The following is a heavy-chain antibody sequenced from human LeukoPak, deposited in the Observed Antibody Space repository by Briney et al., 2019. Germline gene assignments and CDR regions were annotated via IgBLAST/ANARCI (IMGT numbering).Heavy chain of an antibody. CDR3: ARDRYYESSGYYYSDY. CDR1: GFTFSSYG. D-gene: IGHD3-22*01. J-gene: IGHJ4*02. Sequence: SGRSLRLSCAASGFTFSSYGMHWVRQAPGKRLEWGAVIWCDGSNKYYADSVKGRFTMSRDNSRNTLYLQMSSLRVEDTAVYFCARDRYYESSGYYYSDYWGQGTLVTVSS. V-gene: IGHV3-33*01. CDR2: IWCDGSNK.